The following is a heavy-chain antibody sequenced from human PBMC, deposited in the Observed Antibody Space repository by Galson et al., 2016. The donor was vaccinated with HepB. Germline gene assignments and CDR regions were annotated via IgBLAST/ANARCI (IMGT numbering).Heavy chain of an antibody. D-gene: IGHD5-12*01. V-gene: IGHV1-3*01. CDR2: INAANGDT. CDR3: ARGHIVATVDYYYYGLDV. J-gene: IGHJ6*02. Sequence: SVKVSCKASGYTFTTYAMYWVRQAPGQRLEWKGWINAANGDTKYSQKLQGRGTITWDTSANTAYMELSSLRSEDTAVYYCARGHIVATVDYYYYGLDVWGQGTTVTVSS. CDR1: GYTFTTYA.